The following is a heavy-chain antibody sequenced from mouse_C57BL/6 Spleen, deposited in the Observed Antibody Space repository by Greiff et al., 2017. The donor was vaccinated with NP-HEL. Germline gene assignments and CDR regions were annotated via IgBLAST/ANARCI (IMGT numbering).Heavy chain of an antibody. CDR2: ISSGSSTI. Sequence: EVKVEESGGGLVKPGGSLKLSCAASGFTFSDYGMHWVRQAPEKGLEWVAYISSGSSTIYYADTVKGRFTISRDNAKNTLFLQMTSLRSEDTAMYYCARPFYDYLDYWGQGTTLTVSS. V-gene: IGHV5-17*01. CDR1: GFTFSDYG. D-gene: IGHD2-3*01. CDR3: ARPFYDYLDY. J-gene: IGHJ2*01.